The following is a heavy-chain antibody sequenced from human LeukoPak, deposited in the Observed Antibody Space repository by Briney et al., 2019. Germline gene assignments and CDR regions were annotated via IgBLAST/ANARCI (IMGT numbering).Heavy chain of an antibody. Sequence: GGSLRLSCAASGFTFSSYAMSWVRQAPGKGLEWVSAISGSGGSTYYADSVKGRFTISRDNSKKTLNLQMNSLRAEDTALYYCAKDGDVVVIAILFNWGQGTLVTVSS. CDR2: ISGSGGST. J-gene: IGHJ4*02. V-gene: IGHV3-23*01. D-gene: IGHD2-21*01. CDR3: AKDGDVVVIAILFN. CDR1: GFTFSSYA.